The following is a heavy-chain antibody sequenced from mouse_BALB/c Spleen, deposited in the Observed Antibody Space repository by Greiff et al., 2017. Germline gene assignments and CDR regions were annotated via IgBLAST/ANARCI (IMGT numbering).Heavy chain of an antibody. V-gene: IGHV5-12-2*01. Sequence: EVHLVESGGGLVQPGGSLKLSCAASGFTFSSYTMSWVRQTPEKRLEWVAYISNGGGSTYYPDTVKGRFTISRDNAKNTLYLQMSSLKSEDTAMYYCASTARATYPYAMDYWGQGTSVTVSS. J-gene: IGHJ4*01. CDR1: GFTFSSYT. CDR2: ISNGGGST. D-gene: IGHD3-1*01. CDR3: ASTARATYPYAMDY.